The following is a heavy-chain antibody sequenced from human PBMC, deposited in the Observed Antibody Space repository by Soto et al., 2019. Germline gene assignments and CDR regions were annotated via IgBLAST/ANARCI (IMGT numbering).Heavy chain of an antibody. Sequence: GGSLRLSCAASGFTFSSYAMSWVRQAPGKGLEWVSAISGSGGSTYYADSVKGRFTISRDNSKNTLYLQMNSLRAEDTAVYYCAKGYYDFWSGYFEPSYYFDYWGQGTLVTVSS. CDR1: GFTFSSYA. J-gene: IGHJ4*02. CDR2: ISGSGGST. CDR3: AKGYYDFWSGYFEPSYYFDY. D-gene: IGHD3-3*01. V-gene: IGHV3-23*01.